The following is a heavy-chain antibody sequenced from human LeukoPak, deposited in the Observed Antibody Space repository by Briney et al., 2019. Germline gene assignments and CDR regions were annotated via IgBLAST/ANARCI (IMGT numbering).Heavy chain of an antibody. V-gene: IGHV3-53*01. D-gene: IGHD3-22*01. Sequence: GSLRLSCAASGFTVSSNYMSWVRQAPGKGLEWVSVIYSGGSTYYADSVKGRFTISRDNSKNTLYLQMNSLRAEDTAVYYCARDFWDSSGYYSDYWGQGTLVTVSS. J-gene: IGHJ4*02. CDR2: IYSGGST. CDR3: ARDFWDSSGYYSDY. CDR1: GFTVSSNY.